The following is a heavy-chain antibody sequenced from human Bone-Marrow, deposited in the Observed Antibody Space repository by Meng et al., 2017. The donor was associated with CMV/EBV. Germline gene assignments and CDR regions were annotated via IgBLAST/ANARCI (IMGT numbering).Heavy chain of an antibody. D-gene: IGHD3-3*01. CDR2: IYWNDEK. CDR3: AHRRYDFWSGSEYFQH. Sequence: SGPTLVKPTQTLTLTCTFSGFSLSTSGVGVGWIRQPPGKALEWLALIYWNDEKRYSPSLKSRLTITKDTSKNQVVLTMTNMDPVDTATYYCAHRRYDFWSGSEYFQHWGQGTLVTVSS. V-gene: IGHV2-5*01. J-gene: IGHJ1*01. CDR1: GFSLSTSGVG.